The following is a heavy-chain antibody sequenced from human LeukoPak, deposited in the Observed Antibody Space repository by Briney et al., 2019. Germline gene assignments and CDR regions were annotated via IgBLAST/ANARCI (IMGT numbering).Heavy chain of an antibody. CDR3: AKNSIAARPGYMDV. Sequence: GGSLRLSCAASGFTFSSYGMHWVRQAPGKGLEWVAVISYDGSNKYYADSVKGRFTISRDNSKNTLYLQMNSLRAEDTAVYYCAKNSIAARPGYMDVWGKGTTVTVSS. CDR1: GFTFSSYG. D-gene: IGHD6-6*01. J-gene: IGHJ6*03. V-gene: IGHV3-30*18. CDR2: ISYDGSNK.